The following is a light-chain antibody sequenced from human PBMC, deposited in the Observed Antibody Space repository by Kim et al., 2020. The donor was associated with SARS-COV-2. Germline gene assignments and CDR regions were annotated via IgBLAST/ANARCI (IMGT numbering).Light chain of an antibody. Sequence: DIQMTQSPSIVSASVGDRVTITCRASRGLSGWLAWYQQKPGKTPRLLIYKASSLEGGVPSRFSGTRSETEYTLTISSLQPDDFATNYCLQYNTFPYSFGQGTKLEI. CDR2: KAS. V-gene: IGKV1-5*03. CDR3: LQYNTFPYS. CDR1: RGLSGW. J-gene: IGKJ2*03.